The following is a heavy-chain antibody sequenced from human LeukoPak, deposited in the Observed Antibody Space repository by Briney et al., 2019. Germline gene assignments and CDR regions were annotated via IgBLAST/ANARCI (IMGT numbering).Heavy chain of an antibody. V-gene: IGHV1-46*01. CDR1: GYTFTSYY. J-gene: IGHJ6*02. Sequence: ASVKVSCKASGYTFTSYYMHWVRQAPGQGLEWMGIINPSGGSTSYAQKFQGRVTMTRDTSTSTVYIELSSLRSEDTAVYYCAREPTHTRGMDVWGQGTTVTVSS. CDR2: INPSGGST. CDR3: AREPTHTRGMDV.